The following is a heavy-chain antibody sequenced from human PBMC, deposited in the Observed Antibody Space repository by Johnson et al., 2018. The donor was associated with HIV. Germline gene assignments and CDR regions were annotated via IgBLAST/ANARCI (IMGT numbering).Heavy chain of an antibody. J-gene: IGHJ3*02. CDR3: AKDRCRSCLDVFVI. CDR1: GFSFSSFA. D-gene: IGHD6-13*01. Sequence: VQLVESGGDLVQPGGSLRLSCAASGFSFSSFAMSWVRQAPGKGLEWVSGINGGDTNTHYADSVKGRFSISRDNSGNRLFRQMDSLRAEDTAMYYCAKDRCRSCLDVFVIWGQGTMVTVSS. V-gene: IGHV3-23*04. CDR2: INGGDTNT.